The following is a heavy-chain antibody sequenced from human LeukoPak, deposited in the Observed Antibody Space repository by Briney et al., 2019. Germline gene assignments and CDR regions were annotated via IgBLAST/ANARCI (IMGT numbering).Heavy chain of an antibody. CDR2: IYYSGST. CDR3: AIFPVPAAMDADY. Sequence: PSETLSLTCTVSGGSISSYYWSWIRQPPGKGLEWIGYIYYSGSTNYNPSLKSRVTISVDTSKNQLSLKLSSVTAADTAVYYCAIFPVPAAMDADYWGQGTLVTVSS. CDR1: GGSISSYY. J-gene: IGHJ4*02. V-gene: IGHV4-59*01. D-gene: IGHD2-2*01.